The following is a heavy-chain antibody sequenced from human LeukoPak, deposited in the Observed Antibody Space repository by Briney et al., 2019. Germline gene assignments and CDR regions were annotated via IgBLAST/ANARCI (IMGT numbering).Heavy chain of an antibody. CDR3: ARDSGREPTVDY. D-gene: IGHD1-26*01. V-gene: IGHV1-18*01. CDR1: GGTFSSYA. J-gene: IGHJ4*02. Sequence: ASVKVSCKASGGTFSSYAISWVRQAPGQGLEWMGWISAYNGNTNYAQKLQGRVTMTTDTSTSTAYMELRSLRSDDTAVYYCARDSGREPTVDYWGQGTLVTVSS. CDR2: ISAYNGNT.